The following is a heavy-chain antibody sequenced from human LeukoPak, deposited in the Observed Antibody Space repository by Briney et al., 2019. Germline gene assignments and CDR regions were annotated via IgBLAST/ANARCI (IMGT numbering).Heavy chain of an antibody. J-gene: IGHJ2*01. V-gene: IGHV4-4*07. CDR2: IYYSGST. Sequence: SETLSLTCTVSGGSISSYYWSWIRQPAGKGLEWIGRIYYSGSTNYNPSLKSRVALSVDTSKMQFSLKLSSVTAADTAVYYCARLNDIAVAGSPKDWYFDLWGRGTLVTVSS. CDR3: ARLNDIAVAGSPKDWYFDL. CDR1: GGSISSYY. D-gene: IGHD6-19*01.